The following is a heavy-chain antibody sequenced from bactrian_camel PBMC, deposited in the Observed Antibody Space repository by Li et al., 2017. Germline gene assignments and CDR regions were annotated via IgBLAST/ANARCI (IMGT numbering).Heavy chain of an antibody. V-gene: IGHV3S35*01. Sequence: DVQLVESGGGLVQPGGSLRLSCEASGFTFSTYAMNWVRQAPGKGLEWVSSINPGGHSTYYTDSVKGRFAISRDDTKNTVYLQMNSLKPEDTAMYYCAAGRVCVDLGRGRPDYWGQGTQVTVS. CDR3: AAGRVCVDLGRGRPDY. CDR1: GFTFSTYA. D-gene: IGHD3*01. J-gene: IGHJ4*01. CDR2: INPGGHST.